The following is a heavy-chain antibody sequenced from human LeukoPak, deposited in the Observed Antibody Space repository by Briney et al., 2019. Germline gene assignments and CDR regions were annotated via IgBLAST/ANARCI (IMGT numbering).Heavy chain of an antibody. CDR2: ISSSSSYI. D-gene: IGHD3-22*01. CDR3: ARAEGRYYDSSGYSQY. V-gene: IGHV3-21*01. J-gene: IGHJ4*02. CDR1: GFTFDDYG. Sequence: GGSLRLSCAASGFTFDDYGMSWVRQAPGKGLEWVSSISSSSSYIYYADSVKGRFTISRDNAKNSLYLQMNSLRAEDTAVYYCARAEGRYYDSSGYSQYWGQGTLVTVSS.